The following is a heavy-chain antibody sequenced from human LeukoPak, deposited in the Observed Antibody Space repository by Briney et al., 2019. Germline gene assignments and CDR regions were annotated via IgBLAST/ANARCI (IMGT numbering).Heavy chain of an antibody. CDR1: GGSISNYY. CDR2: YHASGSI. CDR3: ARAIAGAYFDY. Sequence: SETLSLTCSASGGSISNYYWSWIRQPAGKGLEWIGSYHASGSINYRPSLKSRVTMSVDTSKNQFSLKLSSVTAADTAVYYCARAIAGAYFDYWGQGTLVTVSS. J-gene: IGHJ4*02. V-gene: IGHV4-4*07. D-gene: IGHD6-13*01.